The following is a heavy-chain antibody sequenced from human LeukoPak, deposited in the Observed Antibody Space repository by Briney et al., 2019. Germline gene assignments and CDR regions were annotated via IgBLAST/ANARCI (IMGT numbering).Heavy chain of an antibody. V-gene: IGHV3-48*01. CDR1: GFTFSSYS. CDR2: ISSSSSTI. Sequence: PGGSLRLSCAASGFTFSSYSMNWVRQAPGKGLEWVSYISSSSSTIYYADSVKGRFTISRDNSRTTVYLQMNSLRTEDTAVYHCAKDLPAAYFDYWGQGTLVTVSS. J-gene: IGHJ4*02. CDR3: AKDLPAAYFDY. D-gene: IGHD2-2*01.